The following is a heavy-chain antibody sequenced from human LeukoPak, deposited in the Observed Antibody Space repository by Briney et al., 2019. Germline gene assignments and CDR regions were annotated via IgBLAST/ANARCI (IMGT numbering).Heavy chain of an antibody. J-gene: IGHJ6*02. Sequence: GGSLRLSCAASGFTFSSYGMHWVRQAPGKGLEWVAVISYDGSNKYYADSVKGRFTISRDNSKNTLYLQMNSLRAEDTAVYYCAKDYAQYCSSTSCYTGYYYYGMDVWGQGTTVTVSS. D-gene: IGHD2-2*02. V-gene: IGHV3-30*18. CDR3: AKDYAQYCSSTSCYTGYYYYGMDV. CDR2: ISYDGSNK. CDR1: GFTFSSYG.